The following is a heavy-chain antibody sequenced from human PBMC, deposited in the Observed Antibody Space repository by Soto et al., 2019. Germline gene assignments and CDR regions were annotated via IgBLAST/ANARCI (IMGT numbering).Heavy chain of an antibody. CDR2: IKSKTDGGTT. CDR1: GFTFSNAW. Sequence: GGSLRLSCAASGFTFSNAWMSWVRQAPGKGLEWVGRIKSKTDGGTTDYAAPVKGRFTISRDDSKNTLYLQMNSLKTEDTAVYYCTTDTSLGYCGGDCSWGQGTLVTVSS. D-gene: IGHD2-21*02. CDR3: TTDTSLGYCGGDCS. V-gene: IGHV3-15*01. J-gene: IGHJ4*02.